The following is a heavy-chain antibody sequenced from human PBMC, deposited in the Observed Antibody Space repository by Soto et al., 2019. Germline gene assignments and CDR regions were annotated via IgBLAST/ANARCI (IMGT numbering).Heavy chain of an antibody. V-gene: IGHV3-23*01. CDR2: ISRSGVSM. J-gene: IGHJ5*02. Sequence: GGSLRLSGAASGFTFNSQAINWVRQAPGKGLEWVSVISRSGVSMFYADSVKGRFTISRDDSKDTVWLQMNSLRAEDTAVYYCAKTNLRPNKWFDTWGQRTLDTFSS. CDR3: AKTNLRPNKWFDT. CDR1: GFTFNSQA.